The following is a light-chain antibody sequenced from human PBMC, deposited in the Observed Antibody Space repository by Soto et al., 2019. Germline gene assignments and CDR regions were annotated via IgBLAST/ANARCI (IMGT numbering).Light chain of an antibody. J-gene: IGKJ5*01. Sequence: IVLTQSPGTLSLSPGERVTLSCRASQSVTTRLAWYQHKPGQAPRLLMSGASSRATGIPDRFSGSGSGTDFTLTISRLEPEDFAVYYCQQYGSSLFTFGQGTRLEIK. CDR1: QSVTTR. CDR2: GAS. CDR3: QQYGSSLFT. V-gene: IGKV3-20*01.